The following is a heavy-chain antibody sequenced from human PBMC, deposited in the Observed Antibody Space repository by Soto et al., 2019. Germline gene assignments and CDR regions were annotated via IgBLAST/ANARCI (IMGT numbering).Heavy chain of an antibody. CDR1: GGSISSGGYY. J-gene: IGHJ6*02. Sequence: LSLTCTVSGGSISSGGYYWSWIRQHPGKGLEWIGYIYYSGSTYYNPSLKSRVTISVDTSKNQFSLKLSSVTAADTAVYYCARVSLGGRDPYYGMDVWGQGTTVTVSS. CDR2: IYYSGST. V-gene: IGHV4-31*03. CDR3: ARVSLGGRDPYYGMDV. D-gene: IGHD3-16*02.